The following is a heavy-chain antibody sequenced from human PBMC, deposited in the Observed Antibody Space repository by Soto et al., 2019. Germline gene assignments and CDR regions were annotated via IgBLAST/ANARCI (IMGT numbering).Heavy chain of an antibody. V-gene: IGHV3-30-3*01. CDR3: AREREPWLLIYYYYGMDV. J-gene: IGHJ6*02. Sequence: QVQLVESGGGVVQPGRTLRLSCADSGITFSTYAMQWVRQAPGKGLEWVAVISYDGTNKYYAESVKGRFTISRDNSKNTLYLQMNSLRAEDTAIYYCAREREPWLLIYYYYGMDVWGQGTTVTVSS. D-gene: IGHD6-19*01. CDR1: GITFSTYA. CDR2: ISYDGTNK.